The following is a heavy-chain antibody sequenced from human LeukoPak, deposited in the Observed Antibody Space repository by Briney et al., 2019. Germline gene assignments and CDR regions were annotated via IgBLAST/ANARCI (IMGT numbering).Heavy chain of an antibody. CDR3: ARRLEQWLYSAVDY. CDR2: INHSGST. CDR1: GGSFSGYY. J-gene: IGHJ4*02. Sequence: ASETLSLTCAVYGGSFSGYYWSWIRQPPGKGLEWIGEINHSGSTNYNPSLKSRVTISVDTSKNQFSLKLSSVTAADTAVYYCARRLEQWLYSAVDYWGQGTLVTVSS. D-gene: IGHD6-19*01. V-gene: IGHV4-34*01.